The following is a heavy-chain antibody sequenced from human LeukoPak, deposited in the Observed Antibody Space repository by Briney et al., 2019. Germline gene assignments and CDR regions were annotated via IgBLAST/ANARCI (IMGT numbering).Heavy chain of an antibody. CDR3: ARGGYCSGGSCFSAGAFDI. CDR1: GFTFSSYA. D-gene: IGHD2-15*01. Sequence: GGSLRLSCSASGFTFSSYAMHWVRQAPGKGLEYVSGISTNGGSTYYADSVKGRFTISRDNAKNSLYLQMNSLRAEDTAVYYCARGGYCSGGSCFSAGAFDIWGQGTMVTVSS. J-gene: IGHJ3*02. CDR2: ISTNGGST. V-gene: IGHV3-64*04.